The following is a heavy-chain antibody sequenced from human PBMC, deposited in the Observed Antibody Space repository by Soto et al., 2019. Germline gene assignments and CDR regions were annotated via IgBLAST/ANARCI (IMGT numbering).Heavy chain of an antibody. CDR1: GGSISSGGYY. Sequence: SETLSLTCTVSGGSISSGGYYWSWIRQHPGKGLEWIGYIYYSGSTYYNPSLKSRVTISVDTSKNQFSLKLSSVTAADTAVYYCARDTREAGTLYYYYYGMDVWGQGTTVTVSS. J-gene: IGHJ6*02. CDR2: IYYSGST. CDR3: ARDTREAGTLYYYYYGMDV. V-gene: IGHV4-31*03. D-gene: IGHD6-19*01.